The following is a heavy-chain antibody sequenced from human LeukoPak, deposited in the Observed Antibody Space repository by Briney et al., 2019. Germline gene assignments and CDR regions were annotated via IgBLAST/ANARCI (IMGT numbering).Heavy chain of an antibody. CDR3: ARAPDYGGNSGGAFDY. Sequence: GGSLRLSCAASGFTVSSNYISWVRQAPGKGLEWVSVIYGGGSTYSADSVKGRFTISRDNSKNTLYLQMNSLRAEDTAVYYCARAPDYGGNSGGAFDYWGQGTLVTVSS. V-gene: IGHV3-53*01. CDR2: IYGGGST. CDR1: GFTVSSNY. D-gene: IGHD4-17*01. J-gene: IGHJ4*02.